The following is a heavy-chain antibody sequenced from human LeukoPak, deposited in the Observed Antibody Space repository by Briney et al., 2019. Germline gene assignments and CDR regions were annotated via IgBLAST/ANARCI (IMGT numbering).Heavy chain of an antibody. D-gene: IGHD5-18*01. V-gene: IGHV3-23*01. CDR2: ISGSGGST. CDR3: AKDRLAARCFDY. J-gene: IGHJ4*02. CDR1: GFTFSSYA. Sequence: PGGSLRLSCAASGFTFSSYAMSWVRQAPGKGLEWVSAISGSGGSTYYADSVRGRFTISRDNSKNTLYLQMNSLRAEDTAVYYCAKDRLAARCFDYWGQGTLVTVSS.